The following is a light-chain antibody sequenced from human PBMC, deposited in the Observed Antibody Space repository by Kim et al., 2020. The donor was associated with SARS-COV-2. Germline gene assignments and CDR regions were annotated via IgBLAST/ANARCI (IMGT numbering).Light chain of an antibody. Sequence: SPGEGATLSCRASQSIISTYLAWFQQKPGQPPRLLMYGASYRATDIPDRFSGSASGTVFTLTISRLEPEDSAVYYCHYYGTSFLTFGGGTKVDIK. J-gene: IGKJ4*01. CDR2: GAS. CDR3: HYYGTSFLT. CDR1: QSIISTY. V-gene: IGKV3-20*01.